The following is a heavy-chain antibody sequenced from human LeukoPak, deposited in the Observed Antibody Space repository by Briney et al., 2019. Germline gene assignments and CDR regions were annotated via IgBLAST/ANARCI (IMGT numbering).Heavy chain of an antibody. J-gene: IGHJ4*02. Sequence: GRSLRLSCAASGFTFSSYAMHWVRQAPGKRLEWVAVISYDGSNKYYADSVKGRFTISRDNSKNTLYLQMNSLRAEDTAVYYCARDLAPGGYNYPDYWGQGTLVTVSS. CDR1: GFTFSSYA. CDR3: ARDLAPGGYNYPDY. V-gene: IGHV3-30-3*01. CDR2: ISYDGSNK. D-gene: IGHD5-24*01.